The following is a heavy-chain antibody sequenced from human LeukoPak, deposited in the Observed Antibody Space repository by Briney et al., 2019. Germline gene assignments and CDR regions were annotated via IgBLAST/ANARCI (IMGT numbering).Heavy chain of an antibody. J-gene: IGHJ4*02. CDR3: AKVAKYYYGPETYYFFEQ. CDR1: GGSISSGPYY. CDR2: INQDGTEK. D-gene: IGHD3-10*01. Sequence: PSETLSLTCTVSGGSISSGPYYWGWVRQAPGKGLEWVANINQDGTEKYYVDSVKGRFSVSRDYAKNSLYLQVNSLRVEDTAVYYCAKVAKYYYGPETYYFFEQWGQGTPVTASS. V-gene: IGHV3-7*01.